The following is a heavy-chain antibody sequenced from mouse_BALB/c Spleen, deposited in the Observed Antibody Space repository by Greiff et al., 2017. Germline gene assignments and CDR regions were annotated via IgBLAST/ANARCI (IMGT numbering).Heavy chain of an antibody. D-gene: IGHD4-1*01. CDR1: GYTFTDYE. J-gene: IGHJ4*01. Sequence: VQLQQSGAELVRPGASVTLSCKASGYTFTDYEMHWVKQTPVHGLEWIGAIDPETGGTAYNQKFKGKATLTADKSSSTAYMELRSLTSEDSAVYYCTRTGTEGVPYYAMDYWGQGTSVTVSS. CDR2: IDPETGGT. V-gene: IGHV1-15*01. CDR3: TRTGTEGVPYYAMDY.